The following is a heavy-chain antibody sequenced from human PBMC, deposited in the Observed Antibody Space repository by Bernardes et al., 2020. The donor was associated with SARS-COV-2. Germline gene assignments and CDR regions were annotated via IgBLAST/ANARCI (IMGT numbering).Heavy chain of an antibody. CDR2: INEDGSTT. V-gene: IGHV3-74*01. CDR1: GMTFRSFW. Sequence: VCPLLLSCAASGMTFRSFWMHWVRQVPGPGLVWVSRINEDGSTTDYAESVKGRFTISRDNAKNTLFLHMSSLRAEDSAVYYCARDVVGREDFWGQGTLVTVSS. J-gene: IGHJ4*02. D-gene: IGHD1-26*01. CDR3: ARDVVGREDF.